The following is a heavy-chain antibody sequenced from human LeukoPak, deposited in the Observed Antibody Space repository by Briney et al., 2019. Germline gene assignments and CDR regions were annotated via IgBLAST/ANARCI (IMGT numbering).Heavy chain of an antibody. CDR1: GFTFSSYG. CDR3: AKGAGSYWFDP. V-gene: IGHV3-33*06. Sequence: GGSLRLSCAASGFTFSSYGMHWVRQAPGKGLEWVAVIWYDGSNKYYADSVKGRFTISRDNSKNTLYLQMNSLRAEDTALYYCAKGAGSYWFDPWGQGTLVTVSS. CDR2: IWYDGSNK. J-gene: IGHJ5*02. D-gene: IGHD1-26*01.